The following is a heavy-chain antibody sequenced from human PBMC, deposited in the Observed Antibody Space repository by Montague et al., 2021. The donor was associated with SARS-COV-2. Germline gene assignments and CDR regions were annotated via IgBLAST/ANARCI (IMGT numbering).Heavy chain of an antibody. J-gene: IGHJ4*02. CDR1: GGSFSGYY. V-gene: IGHV4-34*01. CDR2: INHSRST. CDR3: ARGAGQGYGFRLGSFDS. D-gene: IGHD3-10*01. Sequence: SETLSLTCAVYGGSFSGYYWNWIRQPPGKGLEWMGEINHSRSTNYNPSLNSRVTMSVDTSKNQFSLKLSSVTAADTAVYYCARGAGQGYGFRLGSFDSWGQGTLVTVSS.